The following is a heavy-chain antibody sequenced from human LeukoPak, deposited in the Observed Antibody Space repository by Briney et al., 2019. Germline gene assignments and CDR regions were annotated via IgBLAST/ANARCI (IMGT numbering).Heavy chain of an antibody. Sequence: GGSLRLSCAASGFTFSSYEMNWVRQAPGKGLEWVSYISSSGSTIYYADSVRGRFTISRDNSKSTLSLQMNSLRAEDTAIYYCATYRQVLLPFESWGQGTLVTVSS. CDR2: ISSSGSTI. J-gene: IGHJ4*02. D-gene: IGHD2/OR15-2a*01. CDR1: GFTFSSYE. CDR3: ATYRQVLLPFES. V-gene: IGHV3-48*03.